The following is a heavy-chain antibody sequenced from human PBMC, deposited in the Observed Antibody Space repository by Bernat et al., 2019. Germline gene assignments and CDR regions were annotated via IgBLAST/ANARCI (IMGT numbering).Heavy chain of an antibody. CDR1: GFSFRTYG. Sequence: QVQLVESGGGVVQPGRSLRLSCAASGFSFRTYGMHWVRQAPGKGLEWVAVIWYDGSNKYYADSVKGRFTISRDNSKNTLYLQMNSLRAEDTAVYYCAREGGYDILTGYYKGDFDYWGQGTLVTVSS. CDR3: AREGGYDILTGYYKGDFDY. V-gene: IGHV3-33*01. J-gene: IGHJ4*02. CDR2: IWYDGSNK. D-gene: IGHD3-9*01.